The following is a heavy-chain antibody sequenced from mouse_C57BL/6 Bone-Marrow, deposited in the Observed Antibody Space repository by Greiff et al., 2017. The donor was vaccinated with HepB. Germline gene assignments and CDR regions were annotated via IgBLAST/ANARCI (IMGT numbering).Heavy chain of an antibody. Sequence: EVMLVESGPGMVKPSQSLSLTCTVTGYSITSGYDWHWIRHFPGNKLEWMGYISYSGSTNYNPSLKSRISITHDTSKNHFFLKLNSVTTEDTATYYCARDKGYPGFAYWGQGTLVTVSA. V-gene: IGHV3-1*01. J-gene: IGHJ3*01. CDR3: ARDKGYPGFAY. CDR2: ISYSGST. D-gene: IGHD3-1*01. CDR1: GYSITSGYD.